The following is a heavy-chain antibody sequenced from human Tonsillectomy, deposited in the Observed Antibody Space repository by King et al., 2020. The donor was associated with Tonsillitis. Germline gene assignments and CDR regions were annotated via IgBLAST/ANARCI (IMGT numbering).Heavy chain of an antibody. J-gene: IGHJ4*02. D-gene: IGHD1-26*01. V-gene: IGHV4-38-2*02. CDR3: AARYSGSYHFGH. CDR2: IYHSGST. Sequence: VQLQEPGPGLVKPSETLSLTCTVSGYSINSGYYWNWIRQPPGKGLEWIGNIYHSGSTYYNPSLKSRVTISVDMSKNQFSLKLSSVTAADTAVYYCAARYSGSYHFGHWGQGTLVTVSS. CDR1: GYSINSGYY.